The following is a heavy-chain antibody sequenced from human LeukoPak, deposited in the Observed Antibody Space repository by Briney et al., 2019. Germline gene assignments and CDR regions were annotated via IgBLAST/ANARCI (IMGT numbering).Heavy chain of an antibody. CDR1: GGSISSYY. V-gene: IGHV4-4*07. D-gene: IGHD3-22*01. Sequence: SETLSLTCTVSGGSISSYYWSWIRQPAGKGLEWIGRIHTSGSTNYNPSLKSRVTMSVDTSKNQFSLKLSSVTAADTAVYYCARELSSGYYLAFDIWGQGTMVTVSS. J-gene: IGHJ3*02. CDR2: IHTSGST. CDR3: ARELSSGYYLAFDI.